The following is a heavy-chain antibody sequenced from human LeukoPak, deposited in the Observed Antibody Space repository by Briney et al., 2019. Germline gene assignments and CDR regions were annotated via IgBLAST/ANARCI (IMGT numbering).Heavy chain of an antibody. CDR2: FYPEDGET. CDR1: GYTLTELS. V-gene: IGHV1-24*01. D-gene: IGHD2/OR15-2a*01. J-gene: IGHJ1*01. CDR3: ATKALTTSDFQH. Sequence: ASVKVSCKVSGYTLTELSMHWVRQAPGKGLEWMGGFYPEDGETIYAQKFQGRVTMTEATSTDTAYMELSSLRSEDTAVYYCATKALTTSDFQHWGQGTLVTVSS.